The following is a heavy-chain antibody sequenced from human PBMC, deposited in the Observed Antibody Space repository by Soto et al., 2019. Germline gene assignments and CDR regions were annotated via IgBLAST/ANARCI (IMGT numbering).Heavy chain of an antibody. J-gene: IGHJ6*02. CDR1: GYTSTSYA. CDR3: ARVAAAGGYYYYYYGMDV. CDR2: INAGNGNT. Sequence: ASVKVSCKASGYTSTSYARHWVRQAPGQRLEWMGWINAGNGNTKYSQKFQGRVTITRDTSASTAYMELSSLRSEDTAVYYCARVAAAGGYYYYYYGMDVWGQGTTVTVSS. D-gene: IGHD6-13*01. V-gene: IGHV1-3*01.